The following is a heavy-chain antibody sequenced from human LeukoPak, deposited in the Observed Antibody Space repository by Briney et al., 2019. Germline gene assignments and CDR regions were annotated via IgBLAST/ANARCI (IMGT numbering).Heavy chain of an antibody. CDR2: LLYTGSA. J-gene: IGHJ4*02. Sequence: PSETLSLTCTVSGVTINSYNWGWIRQSPGKGLEWIGYLLYTGSANYNPSLKSRVTISLDTSKNQFSLTLSSVTAADTAVYYCARHHSYDSSGKALDYWGQGILVTVSS. CDR3: ARHHSYDSSGKALDY. D-gene: IGHD3-22*01. V-gene: IGHV4-59*01. CDR1: GVTINSYN.